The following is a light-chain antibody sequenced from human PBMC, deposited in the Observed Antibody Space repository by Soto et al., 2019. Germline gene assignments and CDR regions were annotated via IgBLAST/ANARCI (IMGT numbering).Light chain of an antibody. CDR2: EAA. J-gene: IGKJ1*01. Sequence: DIQMTQSPSTLSASVGDRVTITCRASQYIHNYLAWYQQKPGEAPKLLIYEAANLDSGVPSRFSCSGTGTEFSLTISSLQPDDFATYYCQQSNNYPWTFGQGTRVEI. CDR3: QQSNNYPWT. CDR1: QYIHNY. V-gene: IGKV1-5*03.